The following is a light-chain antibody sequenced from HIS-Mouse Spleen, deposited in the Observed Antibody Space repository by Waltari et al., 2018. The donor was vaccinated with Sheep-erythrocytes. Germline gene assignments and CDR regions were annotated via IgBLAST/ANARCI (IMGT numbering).Light chain of an antibody. V-gene: IGKV1D-13*01. CDR1: QGISSA. CDR2: DAS. J-gene: IGKJ1*01. Sequence: AIQLTQSPSSLSASVGDRVTITCRASQGISSALAWYQQKPGKAPKLLIDDASSLASGVPSRFSGSGSGSDFTLTISSLQPEDFATYYCQQFNNYPRTFGQGTKVEIK. CDR3: QQFNNYPRT.